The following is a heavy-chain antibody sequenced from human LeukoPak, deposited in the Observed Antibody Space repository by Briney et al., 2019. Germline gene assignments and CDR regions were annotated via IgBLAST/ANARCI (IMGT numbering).Heavy chain of an antibody. D-gene: IGHD4-17*01. J-gene: IGHJ4*02. V-gene: IGHV1-69*05. CDR3: ARGATTVTDALDY. CDR2: IVPIFGTA. Sequence: SVKVSCKASGGTFSSYAISWVRHTPGQGLEWMGGIVPIFGTADYAQKFQGRVTITTDESTSTAYMELSSLRSEDTAGYYCARGATTVTDALDYWGQGTLFTVSS. CDR1: GGTFSSYA.